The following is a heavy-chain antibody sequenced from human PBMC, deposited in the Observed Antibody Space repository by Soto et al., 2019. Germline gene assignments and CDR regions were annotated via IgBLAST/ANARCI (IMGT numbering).Heavy chain of an antibody. V-gene: IGHV3-21*01. CDR2: ISSSSSYI. D-gene: IGHD1-1*01. CDR3: ASQQLRGYYYGMDV. J-gene: IGHJ6*02. Sequence: GGSLRLSCAASGFTFSSYSMNWVRQAPGKGLEWVSSISSSSSYIYYADSVKGRFTISRDNAKNSLYLQMNSLRAEDTAVYYCASQQLRGYYYGMDVWGQGTTVTVSS. CDR1: GFTFSSYS.